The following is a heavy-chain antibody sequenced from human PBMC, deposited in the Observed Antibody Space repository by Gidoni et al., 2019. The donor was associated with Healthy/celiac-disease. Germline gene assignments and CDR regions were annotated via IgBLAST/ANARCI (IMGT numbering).Heavy chain of an antibody. D-gene: IGHD2-21*02. CDR1: GGPFSSYA. V-gene: IGHV1-69*01. Sequence: QVQLVQSGAGVTKPGSSVTVSCKASGGPFSSYAISWVRQAPGQGLEWMGGVIPIFGTAHSAQKFQGRVTITADESTSTAYMELSSLRSEDTAVYYCARGRTAYYYYGMDVWGQGTTVTVSS. CDR3: ARGRTAYYYYGMDV. J-gene: IGHJ6*02. CDR2: VIPIFGTA.